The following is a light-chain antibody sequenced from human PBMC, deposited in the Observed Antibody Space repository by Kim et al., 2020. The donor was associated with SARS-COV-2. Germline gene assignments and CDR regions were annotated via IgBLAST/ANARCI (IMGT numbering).Light chain of an antibody. CDR3: QQYNTYPWT. CDR1: QSISSW. CDR2: DAS. Sequence: ASVGDRVTLTCRASQSISSWLAWYQQKPGKPLNLLIYDASSLASGVPSRFSGTGSGTEFTLTISSLQPDDFATYYCQQYNTYPWTFGQGTKVEIK. V-gene: IGKV1-5*01. J-gene: IGKJ1*01.